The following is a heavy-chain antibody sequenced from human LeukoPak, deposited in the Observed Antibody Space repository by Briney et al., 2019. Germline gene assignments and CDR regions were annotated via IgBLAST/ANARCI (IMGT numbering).Heavy chain of an antibody. CDR3: ARGGGLDV. CDR1: GFTFSSYW. Sequence: GGSLRLSCAASGFTFSSYWMNWARQAPGKGLKWVASINHNGNVNYYVDSVKGRFTISKDNAKNSLYLQMSNLRAEDTAVYFCARGGGLDVWGQGATVTVSS. J-gene: IGHJ6*02. CDR2: INHNGNVN. V-gene: IGHV3-7*03. D-gene: IGHD3-16*01.